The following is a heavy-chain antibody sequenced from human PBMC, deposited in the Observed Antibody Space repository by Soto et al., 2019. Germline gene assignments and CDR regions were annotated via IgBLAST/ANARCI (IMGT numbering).Heavy chain of an antibody. V-gene: IGHV3-73*01. J-gene: IGHJ4*02. D-gene: IGHD1-7*01. CDR3: TRTDGTGTTV. CDR2: IRSKANSYAT. Sequence: GGSLRLSCAASGFTFSGSAMHWVRQASGKGLEWVGRIRSKANSYATAYAASVKGRFTISRDDSKNTAYLQMNSLKTEETAVYYCTRTDGTGTTVWGQGTLVTVSS. CDR1: GFTFSGSA.